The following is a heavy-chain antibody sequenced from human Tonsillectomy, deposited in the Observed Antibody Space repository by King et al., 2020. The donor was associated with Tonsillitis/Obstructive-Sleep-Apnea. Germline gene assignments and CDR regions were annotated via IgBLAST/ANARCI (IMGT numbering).Heavy chain of an antibody. CDR2: ISYDVSSK. V-gene: IGHV3-30*18. J-gene: IGHJ3*02. Sequence: QLVQSGGGVVQPGRSLRLSCAASGFTFSRYGMHWIRQAPGKGLEWLAVISYDVSSKYYRESVKGRFTISRDSSKKTLYLQMNSLRVEDTAVYYCAKGSGDAFDIWGQGTMVIVSS. CDR1: GFTFSRYG. CDR3: AKGSGDAFDI. D-gene: IGHD7-27*01.